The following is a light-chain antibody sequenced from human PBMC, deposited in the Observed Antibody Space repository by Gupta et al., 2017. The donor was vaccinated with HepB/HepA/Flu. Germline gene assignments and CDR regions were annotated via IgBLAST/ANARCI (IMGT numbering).Light chain of an antibody. CDR1: SSNIGNNY. CDR3: GSWDDSLSSHYV. Sequence: QSVLPQPPSVSAAPGQKVTISFPGSSSNIGNNYVSWYQQRPGTAPKLLIYENNKRPSGGPDRFSGSKSGTSATLGITGLQTGDEADYYCGSWDDSLSSHYVFGTGTKVTVL. CDR2: ENN. V-gene: IGLV1-51*02. J-gene: IGLJ1*01.